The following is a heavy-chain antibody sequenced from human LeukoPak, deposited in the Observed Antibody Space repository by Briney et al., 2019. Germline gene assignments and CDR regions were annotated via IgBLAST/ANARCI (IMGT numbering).Heavy chain of an antibody. J-gene: IGHJ4*02. D-gene: IGHD6-6*01. CDR1: GYTFTGYY. V-gene: IGHV1-2*02. Sequence: ASVKVSGKASGYTFTGYYMHWVGQAPGRGLEWMGWIHPYSGGTNYAQKFHGRVTMTRDTSISTAYMDLRSLRSDDTAVYYCARDIDASSSLDYWGQGTLVTVSA. CDR2: IHPYSGGT. CDR3: ARDIDASSSLDY.